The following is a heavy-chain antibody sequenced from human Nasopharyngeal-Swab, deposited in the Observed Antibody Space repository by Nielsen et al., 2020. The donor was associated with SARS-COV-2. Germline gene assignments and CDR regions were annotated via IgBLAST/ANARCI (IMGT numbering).Heavy chain of an antibody. CDR3: ARGRGLPWFDP. J-gene: IGHJ5*02. Sequence: SETLSLTCTVSGGSISSYYWSWIRQPPGKGLEWIGYMYYSGSTNYNPSLKSRVTISVDTSKNQFSLKLSSVTAADTAVYYCARGRGLPWFDPWGQGTLVTVSS. D-gene: IGHD4-11*01. V-gene: IGHV4-59*12. CDR1: GGSISSYY. CDR2: MYYSGST.